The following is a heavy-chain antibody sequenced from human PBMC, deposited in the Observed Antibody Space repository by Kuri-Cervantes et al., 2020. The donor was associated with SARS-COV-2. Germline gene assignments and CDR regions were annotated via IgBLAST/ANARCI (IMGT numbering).Heavy chain of an antibody. D-gene: IGHD2-15*01. Sequence: GGSLRLSCAASGFTFSSYETNWVRQAPGKGLEWVSYISSSGSTIYYADSVKGRFTISRDNAKNSLYLQMNSLRAEDTAVYYCARDEYCSGGSCYFFPYYFDYWGQGTLVTVSS. CDR1: GFTFSSYE. CDR3: ARDEYCSGGSCYFFPYYFDY. CDR2: ISSSGSTI. J-gene: IGHJ4*02. V-gene: IGHV3-48*03.